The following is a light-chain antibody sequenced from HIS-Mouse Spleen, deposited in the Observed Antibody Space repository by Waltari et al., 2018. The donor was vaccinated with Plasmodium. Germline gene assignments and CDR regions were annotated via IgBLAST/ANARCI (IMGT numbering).Light chain of an antibody. V-gene: IGKV3-15*01. CDR3: QQYNNWSFT. CDR1: QSVSSN. Sequence: EIVMTQSPATLSVSPGERATLSCRASQSVSSNLAWYQQKPGQAPRLLIYGVSTRATGIPARLSGSGSGTEYTLTISSLQSEDFAVYYCQQYNNWSFTFGPGTKVDIK. J-gene: IGKJ3*01. CDR2: GVS.